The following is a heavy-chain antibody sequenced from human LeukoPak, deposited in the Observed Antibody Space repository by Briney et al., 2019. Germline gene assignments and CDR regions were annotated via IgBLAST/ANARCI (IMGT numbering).Heavy chain of an antibody. V-gene: IGHV4-34*01. CDR1: GGHFSGYY. D-gene: IGHD6-13*01. CDR3: ARGRSGPPSHIAAAGTYYYYGMDV. CDR2: INHSGST. Sequence: SETLSLTCAVYGGHFSGYYWSWIRQPPGKGLEWIGKINHSGSTNYNPSLKSRVTISVDTSKNQFSLKLSSVTAADTAVYYCARGRSGPPSHIAAAGTYYYYGMDVWGQGTTVTVSS. J-gene: IGHJ6*02.